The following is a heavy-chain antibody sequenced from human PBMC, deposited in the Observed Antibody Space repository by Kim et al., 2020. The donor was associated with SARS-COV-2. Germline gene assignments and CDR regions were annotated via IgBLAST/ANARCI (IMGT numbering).Heavy chain of an antibody. CDR2: MSASAST. CDR3: ARLLRTPPYGFFDY. J-gene: IGHJ4*02. Sequence: SETLSLTCDVSGGSISSDYWGWIRKPPGKGLEWITYMSASASTQYNPSLRSRVTISVDTSRRQFSLKLTSVSAADTAVYYCARLLRTPPYGFFDYWGQGILVTVSP. CDR1: GGSISSDY. V-gene: IGHV4-59*08. D-gene: IGHD3-10*01.